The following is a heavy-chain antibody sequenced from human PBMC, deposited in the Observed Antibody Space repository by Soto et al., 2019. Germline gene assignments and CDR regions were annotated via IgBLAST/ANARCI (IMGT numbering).Heavy chain of an antibody. CDR2: IIPIFGTA. CDR3: ARVDSSSPAYYYYGMDV. Sequence: QVQLVQSGAEVKKPGSSVKVSCKASGGTFSSYAISWVRQAPGQGLEWMGGIIPIFGTANYAQKFQGRVTITADESTSAAYMELSSLRSEDTAVYYCARVDSSSPAYYYYGMDVWGQGTTVTVSS. V-gene: IGHV1-69*01. CDR1: GGTFSSYA. D-gene: IGHD6-13*01. J-gene: IGHJ6*02.